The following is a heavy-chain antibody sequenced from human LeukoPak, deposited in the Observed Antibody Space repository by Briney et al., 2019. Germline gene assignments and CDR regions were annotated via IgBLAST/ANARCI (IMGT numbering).Heavy chain of an antibody. Sequence: GSLRLSCATSGFTFSTYAMSWVRQAPGKGLEWVANIKQDGSEKYYVDSVKGRFTISRDNAKNSLYLQMNSLRAEDTAVYYCARDTGSGWDDFDYWGQGTLVTVSS. J-gene: IGHJ4*02. V-gene: IGHV3-7*01. CDR3: ARDTGSGWDDFDY. D-gene: IGHD6-19*01. CDR1: GFTFSTYA. CDR2: IKQDGSEK.